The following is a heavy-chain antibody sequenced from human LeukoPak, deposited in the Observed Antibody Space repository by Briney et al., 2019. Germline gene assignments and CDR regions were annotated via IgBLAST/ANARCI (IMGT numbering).Heavy chain of an antibody. D-gene: IGHD6-19*01. CDR1: GYTLTELS. J-gene: IGHJ4*02. V-gene: IGHV1-24*01. CDR3: ATDLITSSGWYGVCY. CDR2: FDPEDGET. Sequence: ASVKVSCKVSGYTLTELSMHWVRQAPGKGLEWMGGFDPEDGETIYAQKFQGRVTMTEDTSTDTAYMELSSLRSEDTAVYHCATDLITSSGWYGVCYWGQGTLVTVSS.